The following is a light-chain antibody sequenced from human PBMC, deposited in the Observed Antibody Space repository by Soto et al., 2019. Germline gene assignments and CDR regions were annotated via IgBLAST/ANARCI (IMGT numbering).Light chain of an antibody. V-gene: IGLV1-40*01. CDR1: STNIGAGYG. CDR2: NYI. J-gene: IGLJ2*01. Sequence: QSVLTQPPSVSGAPGQTITISCAGTSTNIGAGYGVPWYQQLPGKAPKLLIHNYINRPSGVPDRFSGSKSGTTASLAITGLQRDDEGDYYCRSYTSSRSGVLFGGRTKVTVL. CDR3: RSYTSSRSGVL.